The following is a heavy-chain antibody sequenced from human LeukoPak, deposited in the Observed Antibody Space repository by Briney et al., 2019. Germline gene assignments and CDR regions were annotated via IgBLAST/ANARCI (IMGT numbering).Heavy chain of an antibody. Sequence: PGGSLRLSCAASGFTFTSYNMNWVRQAPGKGLEWVSSISSTSSYIHYADSLKGRFTISRDNAKNSLYLQMSSLSAEDTAVYYCARSDISWSGYSHGFDSWGQGTLVTVSS. D-gene: IGHD5-18*01. CDR1: GFTFTSYN. V-gene: IGHV3-21*01. J-gene: IGHJ4*02. CDR2: ISSTSSYI. CDR3: ARSDISWSGYSHGFDS.